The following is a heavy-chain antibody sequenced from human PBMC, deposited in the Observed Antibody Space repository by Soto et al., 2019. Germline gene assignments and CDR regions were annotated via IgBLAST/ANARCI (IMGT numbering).Heavy chain of an antibody. CDR2: IRNTSFTT. CDR1: GFTFRSYS. Sequence: GESLRLSYPTSGFTFRSYSFNWVRQAPGKGLEGVLCIRNTSFTTYYADSVLCRFIISRDNAKNLLYLEMDSLRDDDTAVYYCARDVWSGPAVSDYWGQGTLVTVSS. J-gene: IGHJ4*02. CDR3: ARDVWSGPAVSDY. V-gene: IGHV3-48*02. D-gene: IGHD3-3*01.